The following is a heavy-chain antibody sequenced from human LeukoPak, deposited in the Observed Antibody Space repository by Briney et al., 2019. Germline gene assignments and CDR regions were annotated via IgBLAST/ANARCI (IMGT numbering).Heavy chain of an antibody. CDR3: ARVSLVRGAPDYYFDY. Sequence: NPSETLSLTCTVSGGSISSYYWSWIRQPPGKGLEWIGYIYYSGSTNYNPSLKSRVTISVGTSKNQFSLKLSSVTAADTAVYYCARVSLVRGAPDYYFDYWGQGTLVTVSS. CDR1: GGSISSYY. CDR2: IYYSGST. V-gene: IGHV4-59*01. J-gene: IGHJ4*02. D-gene: IGHD3-10*01.